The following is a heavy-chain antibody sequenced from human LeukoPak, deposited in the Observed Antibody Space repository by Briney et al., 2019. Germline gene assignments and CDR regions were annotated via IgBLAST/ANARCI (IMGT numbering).Heavy chain of an antibody. J-gene: IGHJ4*02. V-gene: IGHV3-30-3*01. CDR1: GFTFSSYA. D-gene: IGHD3-22*01. Sequence: GRSLRLSCAASGFTFSSYAMHWVRQAPGKGLEWVAGISYEGINKYYADSVKGPFTNPRENSKNPLYLQMNGLRAEDTAVYYCARTYYYDSRGFDYWGQGSLVSVSS. CDR2: ISYEGINK. CDR3: ARTYYYDSRGFDY.